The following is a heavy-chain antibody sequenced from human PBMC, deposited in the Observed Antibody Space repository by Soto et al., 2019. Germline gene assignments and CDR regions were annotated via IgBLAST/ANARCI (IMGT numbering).Heavy chain of an antibody. J-gene: IGHJ4*02. D-gene: IGHD3-16*02. CDR1: GGSISRTNYY. V-gene: IGHV4-39*01. Sequence: QLQLQESGPGLVKPAETPSLTCAVSGGSISRTNYYWGWIRQPPGKGLEWIGSIYYSGSTYYNPSLKSRVTMSIDTSKNRVSLRLTSVTAADTALYYCASPTGRYEHRFYYWGLGTLVTVSS. CDR2: IYYSGST. CDR3: ASPTGRYEHRFYY.